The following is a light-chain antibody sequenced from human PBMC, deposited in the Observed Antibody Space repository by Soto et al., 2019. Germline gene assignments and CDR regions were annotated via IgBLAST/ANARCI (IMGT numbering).Light chain of an antibody. Sequence: EIVLMQSPGTLSLSPGESATLFCRASQSMKRRYLAWYQQKPGQAPRVLIYAASIRATGIPDRFSGSGSGTDFSLTISRLGPEDFAVYYCHQYDNTPQTFGQGTKVEIK. CDR1: QSMKRRY. CDR2: AAS. J-gene: IGKJ2*01. CDR3: HQYDNTPQT. V-gene: IGKV3-20*01.